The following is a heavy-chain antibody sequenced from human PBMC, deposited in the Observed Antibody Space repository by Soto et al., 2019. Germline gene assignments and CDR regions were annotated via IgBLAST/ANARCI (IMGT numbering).Heavy chain of an antibody. CDR3: ASRRGNWYYDMDV. CDR2: INHSGST. Sequence: QVQLQQWGAGLLKPSETLSLTCAVYGGSISGYYWSWIRQPPGKGLEWIGEINHSGSTDYNPSLKSRVTISVDTSKNQFSLKLRSVTAADTAVYYCASRRGNWYYDMDVWGQGTTVTVSS. D-gene: IGHD1-1*01. J-gene: IGHJ6*02. CDR1: GGSISGYY. V-gene: IGHV4-34*01.